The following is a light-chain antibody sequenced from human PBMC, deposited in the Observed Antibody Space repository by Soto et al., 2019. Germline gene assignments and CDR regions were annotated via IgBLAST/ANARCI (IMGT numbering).Light chain of an antibody. CDR2: AAS. V-gene: IGKV1-27*01. J-gene: IGKJ1*01. CDR3: QSCNSAGRR. CDR1: QGLSNY. Sequence: DIQITQSPSSLSASVGDRVTITCRASQGLSNYLAWYQQKPGKVPKLLIYAASTLQSGVPSRFSGSGSGTSFNVTISSLQAGDGAKYYCQSCNSAGRRFGQGPEVEIK.